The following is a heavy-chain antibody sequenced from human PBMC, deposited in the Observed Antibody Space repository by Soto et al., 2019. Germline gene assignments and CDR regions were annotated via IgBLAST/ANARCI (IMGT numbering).Heavy chain of an antibody. D-gene: IGHD3-9*01. CDR3: ARVEWTYDIHRFGMDX. V-gene: IGHV5-10-1*01. Sequence: RGETLKITCKGSGDSFSSYWINWVRQMPGKGLEWMGMIDNSDSHTDYSPSFQGQVTISADKSINTAYLQWSSLRASDTAIYYCARVEWTYDIHRFGMDXWGPVTTVTVS. J-gene: IGHJ6*02. CDR2: IDNSDSHT. CDR1: GDSFSSYW.